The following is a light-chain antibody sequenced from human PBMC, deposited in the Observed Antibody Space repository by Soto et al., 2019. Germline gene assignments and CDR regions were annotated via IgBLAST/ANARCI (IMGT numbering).Light chain of an antibody. CDR3: QSYYSSLSGWEV. V-gene: IGLV1-40*01. CDR1: SSNIGAGYD. Sequence: QSVLTQPPSVSGAPGQRVTISCTGSSSNIGAGYDVHWYQQLPGTAPKLLIYGNSNRPSGVPDRFSGSKSGTSASLAITGLQAEDEADYYCQSYYSSLSGWEVFGTGTKVTVL. CDR2: GNS. J-gene: IGLJ1*01.